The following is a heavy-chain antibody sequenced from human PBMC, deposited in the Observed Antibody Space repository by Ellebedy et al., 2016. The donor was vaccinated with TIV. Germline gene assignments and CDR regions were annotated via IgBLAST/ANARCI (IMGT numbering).Heavy chain of an antibody. D-gene: IGHD3-9*01. V-gene: IGHV4-34*01. CDR1: GGSFSGYY. J-gene: IGHJ4*02. CDR3: ARVGSGRLRYFD. Sequence: SETLSLTXAVYGGSFSGYYWSWIRQPPGKGLEWIGEINHSGSTNYNPSLKSRVTISVDKSKNQFSLKLSSVTAADTAVYYCARVGSGRLRYFDWGQGTLVTVSS. CDR2: INHSGST.